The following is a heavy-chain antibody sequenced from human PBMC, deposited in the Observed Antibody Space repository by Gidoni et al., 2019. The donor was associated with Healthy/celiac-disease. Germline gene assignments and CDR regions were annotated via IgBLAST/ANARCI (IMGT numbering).Heavy chain of an antibody. CDR1: GGSISSSSYY. CDR2: IYYSGST. J-gene: IGHJ4*02. D-gene: IGHD3-10*01. V-gene: IGHV4-39*07. CDR3: ARDAHYGSGSFFDY. Sequence: QLQLQASGPGLVKPSATLSLPCTVSGGSISSSSYYWGWIRQPPGKGLEWIGSIYYSGSTYYNPSLKSRVTISVDTSKNQFALKLSSVTAADTAVYYCARDAHYGSGSFFDYWGQGTLVTVSS.